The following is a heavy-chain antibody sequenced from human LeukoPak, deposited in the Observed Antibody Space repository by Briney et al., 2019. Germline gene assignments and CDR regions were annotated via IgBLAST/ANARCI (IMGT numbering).Heavy chain of an antibody. CDR2: IKQDGSER. Sequence: PGGSLRLSCAASGFTFNTYWMSWVRRAPGKGLGWLANIKQDGSERYYADSVKGRFTISRDNAKNSLYLQMNSLRAEDTAVYHCARKTVAVAGKFDYWGQGTLVTVSS. J-gene: IGHJ4*02. CDR1: GFTFNTYW. V-gene: IGHV3-7*01. D-gene: IGHD6-19*01. CDR3: ARKTVAVAGKFDY.